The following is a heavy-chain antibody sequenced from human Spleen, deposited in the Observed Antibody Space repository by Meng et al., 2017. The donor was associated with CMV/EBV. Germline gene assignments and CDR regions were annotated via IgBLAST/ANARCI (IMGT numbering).Heavy chain of an antibody. CDR3: ARPGLAVAGTRWFDT. CDR1: GFTFNSYA. CDR2: IGSTGIDT. D-gene: IGHD6-19*01. V-gene: IGHV3-23*01. Sequence: GGSLRLSCAASGFTFNSYAMNWVRQAPGKGLEWVSGIGSTGIDTHNADSVKGRFTISRDNSKNTLYLQMNSLRVEDTALYYCARPGLAVAGTRWFDTWGQGTLVTVSS. J-gene: IGHJ5*02.